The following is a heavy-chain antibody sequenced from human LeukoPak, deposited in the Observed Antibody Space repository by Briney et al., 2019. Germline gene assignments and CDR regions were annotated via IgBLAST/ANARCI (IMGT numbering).Heavy chain of an antibody. D-gene: IGHD3-10*01. J-gene: IGHJ4*02. V-gene: IGHV3-23*01. CDR2: IGGRDGST. CDR1: GFTFSSYA. Sequence: GGSLRLSCAASGFTFSSYAMSWVRQAPGKGLEWVSAIGGRDGSTYYADSVKGRFTISRDNSKNTLYVQMNSLRAEGTAVYYCAKGHYYGSGSLDYWGQGTLVTVSS. CDR3: AKGHYYGSGSLDY.